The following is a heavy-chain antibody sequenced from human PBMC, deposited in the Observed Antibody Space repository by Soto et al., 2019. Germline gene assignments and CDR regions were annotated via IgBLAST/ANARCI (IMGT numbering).Heavy chain of an antibody. J-gene: IGHJ4*02. D-gene: IGHD6-19*01. V-gene: IGHV1-2*04. CDR1: GYTFTNYY. CDR2: INPNSGAT. Sequence: QVQLVQSGAEVKKPGASVKVSCKASGYTFTNYYMHWVRQAPGQGPEWMGWINPNSGATKYAQKFQGWVTMTRDTSISTAYMEVSRLKSDDTAVYYCARDRGSSGWYADYWGQGSLVTVSS. CDR3: ARDRGSSGWYADY.